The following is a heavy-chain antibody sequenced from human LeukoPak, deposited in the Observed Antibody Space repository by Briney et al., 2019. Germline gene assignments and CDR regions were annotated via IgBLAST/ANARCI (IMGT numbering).Heavy chain of an antibody. CDR3: ARGPLPDLDY. CDR2: IHPSGST. V-gene: IGHV4-4*07. Sequence: SETLSLTCTVSGDSISSYYWSWIRQPAGKGLEWIGRIHPSGSTNYNPSLKSRVTLSVDTSKNEFSLKLSSVTAADTAVYYCARGPLPDLDYWGRGTLVTVSS. CDR1: GDSISSYY. J-gene: IGHJ4*02.